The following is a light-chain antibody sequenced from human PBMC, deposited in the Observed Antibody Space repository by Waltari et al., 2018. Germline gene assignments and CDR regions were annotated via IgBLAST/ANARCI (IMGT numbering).Light chain of an antibody. CDR2: KAS. V-gene: IGKV1-5*03. CDR3: LQFDSLWT. Sequence: DIQMTQSPSTLSASVGDRVTITCRASQSISSWLAWYQQKPGKAPKLLISKASILESGVPSRFSGSGCGTEFTLTISSLQPDDFATYYCLQFDSLWTFGQGTKVEIK. CDR1: QSISSW. J-gene: IGKJ1*01.